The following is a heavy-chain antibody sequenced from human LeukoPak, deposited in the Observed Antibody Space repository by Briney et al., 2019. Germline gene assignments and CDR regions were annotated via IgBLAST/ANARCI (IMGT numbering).Heavy chain of an antibody. CDR3: AKDSPFMYSSSWPLDY. CDR2: ISSSSSYI. D-gene: IGHD6-13*01. V-gene: IGHV3-21*04. CDR1: GFTFSSYS. J-gene: IGHJ4*02. Sequence: GGSLRLSCAASGFTFSSYSMNWVRQAPGKGLEWVSSISSSSSYIYYADSVKGRFTISRDNAKNSLYLQMNSLRAEDTAVYYCAKDSPFMYSSSWPLDYWGQGTLVTVSS.